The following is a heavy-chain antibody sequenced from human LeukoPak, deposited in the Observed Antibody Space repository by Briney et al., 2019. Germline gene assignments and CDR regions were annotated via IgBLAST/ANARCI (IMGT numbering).Heavy chain of an antibody. CDR1: GYSFTSYW. V-gene: IGHV5-51*01. CDR3: ASPYLTGYYSGAFDI. Sequence: GESLKISCKGSGYSFTSYWIGWVRQMPGKGLEWMGIIYPGDSDTRYSPSFQGQVTISADKSISTAYLQWSSLKASDTAMYYCASPYLTGYYSGAFDIWDQGTMVTVSS. CDR2: IYPGDSDT. J-gene: IGHJ3*02. D-gene: IGHD3-9*01.